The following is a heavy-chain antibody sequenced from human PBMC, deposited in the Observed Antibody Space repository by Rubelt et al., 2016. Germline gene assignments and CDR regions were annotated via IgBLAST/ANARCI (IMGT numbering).Heavy chain of an antibody. CDR2: IDAGNGDT. J-gene: IGHJ4*02. CDR1: GYTFTNYG. CDR3: ARANHGDYEDY. D-gene: IGHD4-17*01. Sequence: QVQLVQSGAEVKKPGASVKVSCKASGYTFTNYGMHWVRQAPGQRLEWMGWIDAGNGDTKYSQKWKDRVSITRDAAANTAYMELSSLRSEDTAVYYWARANHGDYEDYWGQGTLVTVSS. V-gene: IGHV1-3*01.